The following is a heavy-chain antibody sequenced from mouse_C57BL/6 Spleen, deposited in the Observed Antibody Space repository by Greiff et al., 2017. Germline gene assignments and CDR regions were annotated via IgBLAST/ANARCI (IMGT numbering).Heavy chain of an antibody. Sequence: VQLQQSGAELVRPGTSVKMSCKASGYTFTNYWIGWAKQRPGHGLEWIGDIYPGGGYTNYNEKFKGKATLTADKSSSTAYMQISSLTSEDSAIYYCARRVRGGYWYFDVWGTGTTVTVSS. D-gene: IGHD2-14*01. CDR1: GYTFTNYW. V-gene: IGHV1-63*01. CDR2: IYPGGGYT. J-gene: IGHJ1*03. CDR3: ARRVRGGYWYFDV.